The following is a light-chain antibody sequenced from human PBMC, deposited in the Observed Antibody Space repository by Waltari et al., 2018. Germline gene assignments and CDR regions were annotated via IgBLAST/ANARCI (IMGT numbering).Light chain of an antibody. CDR2: EDS. CDR3: CSYAGSSIWV. J-gene: IGLJ3*02. Sequence: QSVLTQPASVSGSPGPSITISCPGTSSDVGGYNLFSWYQQHPGKAPKLMIYEDSKRPSGVSNRFSGSKSGNTASLTISGLQAEDEANYYCCSYAGSSIWVFGGGTELTVL. V-gene: IGLV2-23*01. CDR1: SSDVGGYNL.